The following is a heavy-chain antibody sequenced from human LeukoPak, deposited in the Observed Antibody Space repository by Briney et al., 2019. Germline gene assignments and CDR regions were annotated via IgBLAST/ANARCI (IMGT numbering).Heavy chain of an antibody. V-gene: IGHV4-39*07. CDR1: GGSISSSSYY. CDR3: ARKGDLYCTNGVCLNYYYHYYMDV. D-gene: IGHD2-8*01. Sequence: PSETLSLTCTVSGGSISSSSYYWGWIRQPPGKGLEWIGSIYYSGSTYYNPSLKSRVTISVDTSKNQFSLKLSSVTAADTAVYYCARKGDLYCTNGVCLNYYYHYYMDVWGKGTTVTVSS. CDR2: IYYSGST. J-gene: IGHJ6*03.